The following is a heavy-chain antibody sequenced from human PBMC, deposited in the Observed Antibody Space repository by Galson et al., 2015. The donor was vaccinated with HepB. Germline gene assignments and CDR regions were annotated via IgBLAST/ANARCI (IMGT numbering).Heavy chain of an antibody. J-gene: IGHJ4*02. D-gene: IGHD2-15*01. CDR1: GYTFTNDA. CDR2: ISPFNGNT. CDR3: ARQRRGRYCSGDNCYFDY. V-gene: IGHV1-18*04. Sequence: SVKVSCKASGYTFTNDAISWVRQAPGQGLECMGCISPFNGNTDYAQKIQGRVTMTTNTSTDTAYVELRSLRSDDTAVYYCARQRRGRYCSGDNCYFDYWGQGTLVTVSS.